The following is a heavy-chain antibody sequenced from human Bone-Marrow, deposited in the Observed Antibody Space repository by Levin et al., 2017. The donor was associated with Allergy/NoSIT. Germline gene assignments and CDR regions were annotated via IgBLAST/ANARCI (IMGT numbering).Heavy chain of an antibody. D-gene: IGHD2-21*01. V-gene: IGHV3-74*01. Sequence: ETLSLTCAASGFTFSSYWMHWVRRAPGKGLVWVSRINSDGTSTSYADSVKGRFTISRDSAKNTLYLQVNSLRAEDTAVYYCARGNSHAFDMWGQGTLVTVSS. J-gene: IGHJ3*02. CDR1: GFTFSSYW. CDR2: INSDGTST. CDR3: ARGNSHAFDM.